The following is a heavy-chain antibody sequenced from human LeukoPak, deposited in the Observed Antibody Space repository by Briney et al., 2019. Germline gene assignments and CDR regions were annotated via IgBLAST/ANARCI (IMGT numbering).Heavy chain of an antibody. CDR1: GYSFTSYW. CDR3: ARHLLPTVPSYYDYVWGSYRYVDDAFDI. D-gene: IGHD3-16*02. Sequence: GESLKISCKGSGYSFTSYWIGWVRQMPGKGLEWMGIIYPGVFDTRYSPSFQGRVTFSADKSISTAYLQWSSLKASDTAMYYCARHLLPTVPSYYDYVWGSYRYVDDAFDIWGQGTMVTVSS. CDR2: IYPGVFDT. J-gene: IGHJ3*02. V-gene: IGHV5-51*01.